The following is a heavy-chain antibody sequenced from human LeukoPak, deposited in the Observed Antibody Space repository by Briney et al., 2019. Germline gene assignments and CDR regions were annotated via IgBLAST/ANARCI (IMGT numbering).Heavy chain of an antibody. Sequence: SLKVSCKASGGTFISYTISWVRQAPGQGLEWMGRIIPILGIANYAQKFQGRVTITADKSTSTAYMELSSLRSEDSAVYYCAGGQTIDLGYWGPRVLVT. CDR2: IIPILGIA. D-gene: IGHD1-14*01. CDR3: AGGQTIDLGY. CDR1: GGTFISYT. V-gene: IGHV1-69*02. J-gene: IGHJ4*03.